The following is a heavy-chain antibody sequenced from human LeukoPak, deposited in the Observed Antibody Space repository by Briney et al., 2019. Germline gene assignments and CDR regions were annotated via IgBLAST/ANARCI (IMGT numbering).Heavy chain of an antibody. J-gene: IGHJ6*02. Sequence: GGSLRLSCAASGFTVSSNYMSWVRQAPRKGLEWVSVLYSGGSTYHADSVKGRFTISGDSSKNTLYLQMNSLRVEDTAVYYCARETTVTTPSSYYSYGMDVWGQGTTVTVSS. V-gene: IGHV3-53*01. CDR2: LYSGGST. CDR1: GFTVSSNY. D-gene: IGHD4-17*01. CDR3: ARETTVTTPSSYYSYGMDV.